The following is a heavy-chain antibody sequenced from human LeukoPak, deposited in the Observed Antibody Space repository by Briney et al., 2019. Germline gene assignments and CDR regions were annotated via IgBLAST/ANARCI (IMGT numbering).Heavy chain of an antibody. D-gene: IGHD2-2*01. V-gene: IGHV3-15*01. Sequence: GGSLRLSCAASGFTFSNAWMSWARQAPGKGREWVGRIKSKTDGETTDYAAPVKGRFTISRDDSKNTLYLQMSSLKTEDTAVYHCTTMTVVPTDYWGQGTLVTVSS. CDR3: TTMTVVPTDY. CDR2: IKSKTDGETT. CDR1: GFTFSNAW. J-gene: IGHJ4*02.